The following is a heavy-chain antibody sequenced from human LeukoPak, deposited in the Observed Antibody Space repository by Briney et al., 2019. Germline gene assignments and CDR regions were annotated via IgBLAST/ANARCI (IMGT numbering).Heavy chain of an antibody. V-gene: IGHV4-59*01. J-gene: IGHJ5*02. CDR3: ARGVSPDLWFGEFTNWFDP. CDR1: GGFISSYY. D-gene: IGHD3-10*01. CDR2: IYYSGST. Sequence: PSETLSLTCTVSGGFISSYYWSWIRQPPGKGLEWIGYIYYSGSTNYNPSLKSRVTISVDTSKNQFSLKLSSVTAADTAVYYCARGVSPDLWFGEFTNWFDPWGQGTLVTVSS.